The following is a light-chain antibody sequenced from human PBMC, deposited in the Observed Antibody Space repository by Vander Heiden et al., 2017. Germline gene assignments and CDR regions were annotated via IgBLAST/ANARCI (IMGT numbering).Light chain of an antibody. CDR3: NSRDSSGNHWV. CDR1: SLRSYY. J-gene: IGLJ3*02. Sequence: SSELTQDPAVSVALCQTVRITCHGDSLRSYYASWYQQKPGQAPVLVIYGKNNRPAGIPDRFSGSSSGNTASLTITGAQAEEEADYYCNSRDSSGNHWVFGGGTKLTVL. CDR2: GKN. V-gene: IGLV3-19*01.